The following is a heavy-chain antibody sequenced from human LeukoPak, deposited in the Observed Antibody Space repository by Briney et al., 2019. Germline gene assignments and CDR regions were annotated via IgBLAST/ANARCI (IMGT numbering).Heavy chain of an antibody. D-gene: IGHD5-18*01. CDR3: ARERSVDTAMVFDY. J-gene: IGHJ4*02. Sequence: GGSLRLSCAASGFTVSSNYMSGVRQAPGKGLGGVSVIYSGGSTYYADSVKGRFTISRDNSKNTLYLQMNSLRAEDTAVYYCARERSVDTAMVFDYWGQGTLVTVSS. CDR2: IYSGGST. CDR1: GFTVSSNY. V-gene: IGHV3-53*01.